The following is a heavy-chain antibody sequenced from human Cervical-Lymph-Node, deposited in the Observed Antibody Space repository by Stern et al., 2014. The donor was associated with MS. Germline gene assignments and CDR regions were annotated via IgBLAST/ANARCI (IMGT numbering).Heavy chain of an antibody. Sequence: EVQLVESGGGLVQPGGSMRLSCAASGFPLRNYAMVWIRQAPGKGLEWVSGSGSDGGAHYADAVRGRFTVSRDNSQNLLFLQMDRLTTEDTATYYCGKDLHGWTADSWGQGTLVTVSS. D-gene: IGHD2-15*01. CDR3: GKDLHGWTADS. CDR2: GSGSDGGA. V-gene: IGHV3-23*04. CDR1: GFPLRNYA. J-gene: IGHJ4*02.